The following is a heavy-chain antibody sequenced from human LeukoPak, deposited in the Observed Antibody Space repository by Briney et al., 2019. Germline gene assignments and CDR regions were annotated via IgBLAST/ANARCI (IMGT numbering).Heavy chain of an antibody. Sequence: SVKVSSKASGGTFSSYAISWVRQAPGQGLEWMGRIIPILGIANYAQKFQGRVTITADKSTSTAYMELSSLRSEDTAVYYCVRDRGSGWYEGYWGQGTLVTVSS. J-gene: IGHJ4*02. CDR2: IIPILGIA. CDR3: VRDRGSGWYEGY. D-gene: IGHD6-19*01. V-gene: IGHV1-69*04. CDR1: GGTFSSYA.